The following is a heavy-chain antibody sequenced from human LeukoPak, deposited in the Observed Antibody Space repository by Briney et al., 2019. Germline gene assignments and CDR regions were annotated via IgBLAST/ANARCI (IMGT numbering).Heavy chain of an antibody. Sequence: GASVKVSCKASGGTFSSYAISWVRQAPGQGLEWMGGIIPIFGTANYAQKFQGRVTITADKSTSTAYMELSSLRSEDTAVYYCARVTVEMATMGGFDYWGQGTLVTVSS. CDR2: IIPIFGTA. D-gene: IGHD5-24*01. V-gene: IGHV1-69*06. J-gene: IGHJ4*02. CDR3: ARVTVEMATMGGFDY. CDR1: GGTFSSYA.